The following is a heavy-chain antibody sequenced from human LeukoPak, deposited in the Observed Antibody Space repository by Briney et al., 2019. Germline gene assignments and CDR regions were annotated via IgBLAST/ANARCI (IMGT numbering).Heavy chain of an antibody. CDR2: ISYDGSNK. Sequence: GRSLRLSCAASGFTFSSYAMHWVRQAPGKGLEWVAVISYDGSNKYYADSVKGRFTISRDNSKNTLYLQMNSLRAEDTAVYYCARVRSSSHYGAFDIWGQGTMVTVSS. D-gene: IGHD2-2*01. CDR3: ARVRSSSHYGAFDI. V-gene: IGHV3-30-3*01. J-gene: IGHJ3*02. CDR1: GFTFSSYA.